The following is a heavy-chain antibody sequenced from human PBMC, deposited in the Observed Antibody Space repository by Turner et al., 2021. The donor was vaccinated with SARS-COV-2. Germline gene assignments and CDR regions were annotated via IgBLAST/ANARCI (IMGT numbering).Heavy chain of an antibody. CDR2: MKPDSGNT. Sequence: VQLVQSGAEVKKPGASVKVSCKASGYTFTSYDINWVRQATGQGLEWRGWMKPDSGNTAYAQKFQGRVTITRNTSISTAYMELSSLRSEDTAVYYCARGGYCSSTSCSPYWYFDLWGRGTLVTVSS. D-gene: IGHD2-2*01. CDR3: ARGGYCSSTSCSPYWYFDL. V-gene: IGHV1-8*03. J-gene: IGHJ2*01. CDR1: GYTFTSYD.